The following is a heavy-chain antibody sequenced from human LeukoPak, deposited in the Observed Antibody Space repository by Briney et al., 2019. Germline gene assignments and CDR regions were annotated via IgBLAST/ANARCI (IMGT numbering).Heavy chain of an antibody. V-gene: IGHV1-8*01. CDR1: GYTFTSYD. Sequence: ASVKVSCKASGYTFTSYDINWVRQATGQGLEWMGWMNPNSGNTGYAQKFQGRVTMTRNTSISTAYMELSSLRSEDTAVYYCARGVYYDILTGYQYYFDYWGQGTLVTVSS. CDR3: ARGVYYDILTGYQYYFDY. J-gene: IGHJ4*02. D-gene: IGHD3-9*01. CDR2: MNPNSGNT.